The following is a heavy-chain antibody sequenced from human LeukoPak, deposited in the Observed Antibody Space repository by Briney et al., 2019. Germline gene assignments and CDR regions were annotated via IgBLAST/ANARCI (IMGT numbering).Heavy chain of an antibody. CDR3: ARVQGSGSSWYEIDY. CDR1: GYTFTGYY. Sequence: ASVKVSCNASGYTFTGYYMHWVRQAPGQGLEWMGWINPNSGGTNYAQKFQCWVTMTRDTSISTAYMELSRLRSDDTAVYYCARVQGSGSSWYEIDYWGQGTLVTVSS. D-gene: IGHD6-13*01. CDR2: INPNSGGT. V-gene: IGHV1-2*04. J-gene: IGHJ4*02.